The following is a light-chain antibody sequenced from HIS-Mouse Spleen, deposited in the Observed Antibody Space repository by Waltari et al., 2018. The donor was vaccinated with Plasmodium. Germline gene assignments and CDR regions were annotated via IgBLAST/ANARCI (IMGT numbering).Light chain of an antibody. CDR1: QRVRSN. J-gene: IGKJ3*01. CDR2: GAS. CDR3: QQYNNWSFT. Sequence: EIVMTQSPATLSVSPGERATLSCRASQRVRSNLAWYQQKPGQAPRLLNYGASTRATGIPARFSGSGSGTEFTLTISSLQSEDFAVYYCQQYNNWSFTFGPGTKVDIK. V-gene: IGKV3-15*01.